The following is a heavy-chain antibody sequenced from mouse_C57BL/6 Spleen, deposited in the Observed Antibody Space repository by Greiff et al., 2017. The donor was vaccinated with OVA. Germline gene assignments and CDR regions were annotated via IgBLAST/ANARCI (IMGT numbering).Heavy chain of an antibody. CDR1: GYAFSSYW. Sequence: QVQLKQSGAELVKPGASVKISCKASGYAFSSYWMNWVKQRPGKGLEWIGQIYPGDGDTNYNGKFKGKATLTADKSSSTAYMQLSSLTSEDSAVYFCARKRNLGHYFDYWGQGTTLTVSS. D-gene: IGHD2-1*01. V-gene: IGHV1-80*01. CDR3: ARKRNLGHYFDY. CDR2: IYPGDGDT. J-gene: IGHJ2*01.